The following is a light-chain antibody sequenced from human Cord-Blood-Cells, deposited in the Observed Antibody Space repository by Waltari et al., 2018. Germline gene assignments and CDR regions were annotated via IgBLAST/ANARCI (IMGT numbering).Light chain of an antibody. J-gene: IGLJ2*01. V-gene: IGLV2-23*02. Sequence: QPALTQPASVSGSPGQSFTISCTGTSSAVGSYNIVSWYQQHPDKAPKLRICEVSKRPSGVSNRFSGSKSGNMASLTISGRQAEDEADYYCCSYAGSSTFGVVFGGGTKLTVL. CDR2: EVS. CDR1: SSAVGSYNI. CDR3: CSYAGSSTFGVV.